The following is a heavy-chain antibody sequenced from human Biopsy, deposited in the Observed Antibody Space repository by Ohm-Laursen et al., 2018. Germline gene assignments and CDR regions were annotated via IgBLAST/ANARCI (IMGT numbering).Heavy chain of an antibody. CDR3: ATPFQYYDSWGGYPPFDH. D-gene: IGHD3-3*01. V-gene: IGHV1-69*10. CDR2: IIAVSGLV. J-gene: IGHJ4*02. CDR1: GYTFSMYA. Sequence: VASVKVSCKASGYTFSMYAITWVRQAPGQGLEWMGGIIAVSGLVNYAPKFQGRVSITADKSTTTAYMELSNLKSEDTAVYYCATPFQYYDSWGGYPPFDHWGQGTLVTVSS.